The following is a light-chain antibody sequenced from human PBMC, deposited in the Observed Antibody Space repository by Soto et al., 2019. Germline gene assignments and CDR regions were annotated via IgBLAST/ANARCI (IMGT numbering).Light chain of an antibody. V-gene: IGKV3-20*01. CDR3: QQYVTPPRT. CDR2: GAS. Sequence: VLTQSPDTLSLSPGETATLSCRASQSLRTSYVAWYQQKPGQAPRLLIYGASFRATGIADRFSGRGSGTDFTLSIRRMDTEHFALYYCQQYVTPPRTFGQGTKV. CDR1: QSLRTSY. J-gene: IGKJ1*01.